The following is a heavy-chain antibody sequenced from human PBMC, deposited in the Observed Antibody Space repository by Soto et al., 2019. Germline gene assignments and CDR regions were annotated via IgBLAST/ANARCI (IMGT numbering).Heavy chain of an antibody. CDR3: ASGSGGQETDHDDDHYYGMDV. CDR1: GYTFTSYY. CDR2: INPSGGST. J-gene: IGHJ6*02. D-gene: IGHD3-3*01. Sequence: SSVQVSCKASGYTFTSYYMHWVRQAPGQGLEWMGIINPSGGSTSYAQKFQGRVTMTRDTSTSTVYMELSSLRSEDTAVYYCASGSGGQETDHDDDHYYGMDVWGQGTTVTVSS. V-gene: IGHV1-46*01.